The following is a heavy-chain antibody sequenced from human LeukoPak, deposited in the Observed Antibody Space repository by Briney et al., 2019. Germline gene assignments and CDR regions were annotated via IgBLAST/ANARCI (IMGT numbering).Heavy chain of an antibody. Sequence: SVKVSCKASGGTFSSYAVSWVRQAPGQGLEWMGGIIPIFGTANYAQKFQGRVTITADESASTAYMELSSLRSEDTAVYYCARSIPAVVAITTDDYYYGMDVWGQGTTVTVSS. V-gene: IGHV1-69*13. CDR2: IIPIFGTA. CDR1: GGTFSSYA. D-gene: IGHD3-22*01. J-gene: IGHJ6*02. CDR3: ARSIPAVVAITTDDYYYGMDV.